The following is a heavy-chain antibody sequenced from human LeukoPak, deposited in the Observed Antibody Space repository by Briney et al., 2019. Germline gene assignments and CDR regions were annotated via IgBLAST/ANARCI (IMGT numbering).Heavy chain of an antibody. V-gene: IGHV3-21*01. Sequence: GGSLRLSCAASGFTFSSYSMNWVRQAPGKGLEWASSISSSSSYIYYADSVQGRFTISRDNAKNMVYLQVNSLRAEDTAIYYCARAITYFYGSVTYDWFDSWGQGTLVTVSS. CDR3: ARAITYFYGSVTYDWFDS. CDR2: ISSSSSYI. D-gene: IGHD3-10*01. J-gene: IGHJ5*01. CDR1: GFTFSSYS.